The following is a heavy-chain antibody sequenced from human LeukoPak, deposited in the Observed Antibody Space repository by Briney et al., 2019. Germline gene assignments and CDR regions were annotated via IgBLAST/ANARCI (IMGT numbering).Heavy chain of an antibody. CDR3: ATDGGYCSSTSCYNMGSFDY. CDR2: TNTNTGNP. Sequence: GGSLRLSCAASGYTFTSYAMNWVRQAPGQGLEWMGWTNTNTGNPTYAQGFTGRFVFSLDTSVSTAYLQISSLKAEDTAVYYCATDGGYCSSTSCYNMGSFDYWGQGTLVTVSS. D-gene: IGHD2-2*02. V-gene: IGHV7-4-1*02. J-gene: IGHJ4*02. CDR1: GYTFTSYA.